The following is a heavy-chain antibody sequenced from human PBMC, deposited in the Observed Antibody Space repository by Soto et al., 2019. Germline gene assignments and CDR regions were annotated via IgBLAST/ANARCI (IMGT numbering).Heavy chain of an antibody. CDR2: IYSSGYT. V-gene: IGHV4-59*01. J-gene: IGHJ4*01. CDR3: ARGSSNDRSFAFDY. D-gene: IGHD3-22*01. Sequence: SETLSLTCAVSGGSISSYYWNWIRQPPGKGLEWIGYIYSSGYTNYNPSLKTRVTMSVDTSKNQFSLKLSSASAADTAIYYCARGSSNDRSFAFDYWGQGALVTVS. CDR1: GGSISSYY.